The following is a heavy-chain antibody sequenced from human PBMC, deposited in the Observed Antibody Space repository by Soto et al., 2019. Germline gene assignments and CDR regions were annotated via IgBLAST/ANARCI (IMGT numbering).Heavy chain of an antibody. V-gene: IGHV4-59*01. Sequence: QVQLQESGPGLVKPSETLSLTCTVSGGSISSLHWSWIRQPQGKGLEWIGYIHYCGSTNYNPSLESPVTISVDTSQNQFSLTLSAVTAADTDVYYCARSIDVTRTVVDRDDYFDSWGQGTLVTVSS. CDR1: GGSISSLH. CDR3: ARSIDVTRTVVDRDDYFDS. J-gene: IGHJ4*02. D-gene: IGHD3-22*01. CDR2: IHYCGST.